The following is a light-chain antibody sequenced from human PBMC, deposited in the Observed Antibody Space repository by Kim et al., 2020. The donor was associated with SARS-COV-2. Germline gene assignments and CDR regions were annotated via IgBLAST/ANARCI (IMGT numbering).Light chain of an antibody. Sequence: SYELTQPPSVSVSPGQTASITCSGGRLGVKYACWYQQKPGQSPVLVIYKDTKRPSGIPERFSGSNSGNTATLTISGTQAMGEADYYCQAWDSSSWVFGGGTQLTVL. CDR3: QAWDSSSWV. CDR2: KDT. V-gene: IGLV3-1*01. J-gene: IGLJ3*02. CDR1: RLGVKY.